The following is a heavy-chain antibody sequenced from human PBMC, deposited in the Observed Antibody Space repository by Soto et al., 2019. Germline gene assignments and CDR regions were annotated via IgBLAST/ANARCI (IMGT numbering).Heavy chain of an antibody. D-gene: IGHD6-25*01. CDR3: ARSGEHPFDF. CDR1: GYTFTSYA. J-gene: IGHJ4*02. CDR2: ISPLKGNT. Sequence: GASVKVSCKASGYTFTSYAMHWVRQAPGQGLEWMGWISPLKGNTKYAQKVQGRVSVTTDTSTNTVYMELSGLRYDDTALYYCARSGEHPFDFWGQGTLVTVSS. V-gene: IGHV1-18*01.